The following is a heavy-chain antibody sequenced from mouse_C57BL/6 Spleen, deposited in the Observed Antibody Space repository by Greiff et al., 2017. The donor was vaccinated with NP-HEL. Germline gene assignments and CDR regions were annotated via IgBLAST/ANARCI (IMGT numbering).Heavy chain of an antibody. CDR1: GYTFTSYW. Sequence: QVQLQQSGAELVKPGASVKLSCKASGYTFTSYWMHWVKQRPGQGLEWIGMIHPNSGSTNYNEKFKSKATLTVDKSSSTAYMQLSSLTSEDSAVYYCARGDGYYLTWFAYWGQGTLVTVSA. D-gene: IGHD2-3*01. CDR2: IHPNSGST. J-gene: IGHJ3*01. CDR3: ARGDGYYLTWFAY. V-gene: IGHV1-64*01.